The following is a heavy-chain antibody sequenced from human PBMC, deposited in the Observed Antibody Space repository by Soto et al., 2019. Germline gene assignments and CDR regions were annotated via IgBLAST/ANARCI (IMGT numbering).Heavy chain of an antibody. D-gene: IGHD2-15*01. J-gene: IGHJ4*02. Sequence: GESLKISCKGSGYSFTSYWIGWVRQVPGKGLEWMGIIYTGDSDTRYSPSFQGQVTISADKSISTAYLQWSSLKASDTAMYYCARLQYGCSGGSCSIDYWGQGTLVTVSS. CDR1: GYSFTSYW. V-gene: IGHV5-51*01. CDR3: ARLQYGCSGGSCSIDY. CDR2: IYTGDSDT.